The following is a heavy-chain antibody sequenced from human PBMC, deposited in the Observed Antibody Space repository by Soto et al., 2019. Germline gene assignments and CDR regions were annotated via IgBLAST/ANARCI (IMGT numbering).Heavy chain of an antibody. D-gene: IGHD5-18*01. V-gene: IGHV1-2*04. J-gene: IGHJ6*02. Sequence: GASVKVSCKASGYTFTGYYMHWVRQAPGQGLEWMGWINPNSGGTNYAQKFQGWVTMTRDTSISTAYMELSRLGSDDTAVYYCARDRDSYGYSGYYYGMDVWGQGTTFTVSS. CDR1: GYTFTGYY. CDR2: INPNSGGT. CDR3: ARDRDSYGYSGYYYGMDV.